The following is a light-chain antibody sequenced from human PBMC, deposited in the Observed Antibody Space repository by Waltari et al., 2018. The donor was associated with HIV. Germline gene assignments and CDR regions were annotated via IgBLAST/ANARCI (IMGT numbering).Light chain of an antibody. V-gene: IGKV1-39*01. Sequence: DIEMTQSPYPLSASLGDRVTISCRSSQDISNNLYWYQQEPGKAPNLLIYSASSLKSGVPSRFSGSGTGTDFALTINGLQPEDFATYYCQQSHSVPLTFGPGTKLDF. J-gene: IGKJ3*01. CDR1: QDISNN. CDR3: QQSHSVPLT. CDR2: SAS.